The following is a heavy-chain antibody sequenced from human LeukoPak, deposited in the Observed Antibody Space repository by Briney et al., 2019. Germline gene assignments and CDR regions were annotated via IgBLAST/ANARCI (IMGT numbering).Heavy chain of an antibody. V-gene: IGHV4-59*01. D-gene: IGHD5-18*01. CDR2: IYYSGST. CDR3: AREGYSYGYDY. Sequence: NPSETLSLTCTVSGGSISSYYWSWIRQPPGKGLEWIGYIYYSGSTNYNPSLESRVTISVDTSKNQFSLKLSSVTAADTAVYYCAREGYSYGYDYWGQGTLVTVSS. CDR1: GGSISSYY. J-gene: IGHJ4*02.